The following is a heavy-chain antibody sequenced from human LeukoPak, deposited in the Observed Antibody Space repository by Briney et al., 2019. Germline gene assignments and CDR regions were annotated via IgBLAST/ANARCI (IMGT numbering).Heavy chain of an antibody. J-gene: IGHJ4*02. Sequence: ASMKVSCEASGYTFTSYYMHWVRQAPGQGLEWMGIINPSGFSTTYAQKFQGRVTMTRDTSTSTVYMELSSLRSEDTAVYYCARVSFFSYYYDSSGYLDYWGQGTLVTVSS. CDR3: ARVSFFSYYYDSSGYLDY. CDR2: INPSGFST. V-gene: IGHV1-46*01. D-gene: IGHD3-22*01. CDR1: GYTFTSYY.